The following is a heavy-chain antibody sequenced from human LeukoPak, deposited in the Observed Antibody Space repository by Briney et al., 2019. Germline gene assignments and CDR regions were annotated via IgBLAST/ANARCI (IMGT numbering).Heavy chain of an antibody. J-gene: IGHJ4*02. CDR2: INHSGST. V-gene: IGHV4-34*01. D-gene: IGHD3-16*01. Sequence: SETLSLTCAVYGGSFSGYYWSWIRQPPGKGLEWIGEINHSGSTYYNPSLKSRVTISVDTSKNQFSLKLSSVTAADTAVYYRARSIYDYVWGSLDYWGQGTLVTVSS. CDR3: ARSIYDYVWGSLDY. CDR1: GGSFSGYY.